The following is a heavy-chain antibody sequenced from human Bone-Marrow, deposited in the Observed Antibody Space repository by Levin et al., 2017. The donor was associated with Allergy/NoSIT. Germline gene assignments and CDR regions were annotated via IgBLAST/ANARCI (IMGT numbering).Heavy chain of an antibody. CDR3: GRGPRDDWPLLGY. J-gene: IGHJ4*02. CDR1: GGSFSGVY. V-gene: IGHV4-34*01. CDR2: INHNGGT. D-gene: IGHD3-3*01. Sequence: TSSETLSLTCAVSGGSFSGVYWTWIRQPPGKGLEWLGEINHNGGTDSNPSLKSRVTISVDTSKNQFSLKLSSVTAADTAVYYCGRGPRDDWPLLGYWGQGTQVTVSS.